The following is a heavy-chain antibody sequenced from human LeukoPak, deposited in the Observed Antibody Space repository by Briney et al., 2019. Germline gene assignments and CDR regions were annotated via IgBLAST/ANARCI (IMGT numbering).Heavy chain of an antibody. V-gene: IGHV4-39*07. J-gene: IGHJ6*03. D-gene: IGHD3-9*01. CDR2: IYYSGST. Sequence: SETLSLTCTVSGGSISSSSYYWGWIRQPPGKGLEWIGSIYYSGSTYYNPSLKSRVTISVDTSKNQFSLKLSSVTAADTAVYYCARAEMEPNYDILKVYYYYYYMDVWGKGTTVTVSS. CDR3: ARAEMEPNYDILKVYYYYYYMDV. CDR1: GGSISSSSYY.